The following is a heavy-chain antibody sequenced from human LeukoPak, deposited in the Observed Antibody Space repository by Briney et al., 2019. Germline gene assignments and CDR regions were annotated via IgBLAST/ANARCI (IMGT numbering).Heavy chain of an antibody. CDR3: AKGITWIQLWLADY. V-gene: IGHV3-23*01. D-gene: IGHD5-18*01. CDR1: GFTFSSYA. CDR2: ISGSGGST. Sequence: GGSLRLSCAASGFTFSSYAMSWVRQAPGKGLEWVSAISGSGGSTYYADSVRGRFTISRDNSRDTLYLQMNSLRAEDTAIYYCAKGITWIQLWLADYWGQGTLVTASS. J-gene: IGHJ4*02.